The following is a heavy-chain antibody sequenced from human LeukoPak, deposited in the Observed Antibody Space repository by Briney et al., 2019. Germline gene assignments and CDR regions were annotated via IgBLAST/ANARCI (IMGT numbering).Heavy chain of an antibody. Sequence: SSETLSLTCTVSGGSISSGSYCWSWIRQPAGTGLEWIGHIYTSGNTNYNPSLKSRVTISVDTSKNQFSLKLSSVTAADTAVYYCARRGILTRGGGLDYWGQGTLVTVSS. V-gene: IGHV4-61*09. CDR3: ARRGILTRGGGLDY. D-gene: IGHD3-9*01. CDR1: GGSISSGSYC. J-gene: IGHJ4*02. CDR2: IYTSGNT.